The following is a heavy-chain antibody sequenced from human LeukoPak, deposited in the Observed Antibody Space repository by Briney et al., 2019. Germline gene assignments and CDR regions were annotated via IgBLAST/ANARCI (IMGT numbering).Heavy chain of an antibody. J-gene: IGHJ5*02. D-gene: IGHD6-13*01. Sequence: GGSLRLSCAASGFTFSSYWMSWVRQAPGKGLEWVANIKQDGSEKYCVDSVKGRFTISRDNAKNSLYLQMNSLRAEDTAVYYCARGGSSSMYNWFDPWGQGTLVTVSS. CDR1: GFTFSSYW. CDR2: IKQDGSEK. V-gene: IGHV3-7*03. CDR3: ARGGSSSMYNWFDP.